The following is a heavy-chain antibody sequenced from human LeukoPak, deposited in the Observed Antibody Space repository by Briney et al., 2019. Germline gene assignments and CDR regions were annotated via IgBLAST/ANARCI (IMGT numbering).Heavy chain of an antibody. D-gene: IGHD1-26*01. V-gene: IGHV1-18*01. CDR2: ISAYNENT. CDR1: GYTSTNYG. Sequence: ASVKVSFKASGYTSTNYGISWVRQAPGQGLEWMGWISAYNENTNYAQKFQGRVTMTTDTSTSTAYMELRSLRSDDPAVYYCARDHGTPWPRYNWFDPWGQGTLVTASS. CDR3: ARDHGTPWPRYNWFDP. J-gene: IGHJ5*02.